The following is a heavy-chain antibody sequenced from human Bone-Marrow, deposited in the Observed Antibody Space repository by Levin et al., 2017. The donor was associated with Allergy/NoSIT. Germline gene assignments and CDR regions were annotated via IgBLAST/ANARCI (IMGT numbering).Heavy chain of an antibody. J-gene: IGHJ5*02. CDR1: GYSFNNYA. CDR3: AREKDPDVVGAYRCFDP. D-gene: IGHD2-15*01. Sequence: GESLKISCQTSGYSFNNYAIHWVRQAPGQSLEWMGWINAANGNTKYSQEFQGRVTITYDTSASTAYLGLSSLRSEDTAVYYCAREKDPDVVGAYRCFDPWGQGTLVTVSS. V-gene: IGHV1-3*01. CDR2: INAANGNT.